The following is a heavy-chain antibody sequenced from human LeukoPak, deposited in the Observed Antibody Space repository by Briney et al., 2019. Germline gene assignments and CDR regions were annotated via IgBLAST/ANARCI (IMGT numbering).Heavy chain of an antibody. J-gene: IGHJ5*02. CDR3: ARHCSSTSCYTGWFDP. CDR1: GGSFSGYY. Sequence: SETLSLTCAVYGGSFSGYYWGWIRQPPGKGLEWIGSIYYSGSTYYNPSLKSRVTISVDTSKNQFSLKLSSVTAADTAVYYCARHCSSTSCYTGWFDPWGQGTLVTASS. V-gene: IGHV4-39*01. CDR2: IYYSGST. D-gene: IGHD2-2*02.